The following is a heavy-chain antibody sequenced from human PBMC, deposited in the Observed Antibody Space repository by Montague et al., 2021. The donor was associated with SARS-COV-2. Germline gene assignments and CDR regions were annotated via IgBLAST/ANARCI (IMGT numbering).Heavy chain of an antibody. Sequence: SETLSLTCNVSGDSINFYYWSWIWQPPGKGLEWIGYIYYSGSTNYNPSLKSRVTISVDTSMNQFSLKLSSVTAADTAVYFCARRRGSDFDYWGQGVLITVSS. CDR2: IYYSGST. J-gene: IGHJ4*02. CDR1: GDSINFYY. D-gene: IGHD6-19*01. CDR3: ARRRGSDFDY. V-gene: IGHV4-59*08.